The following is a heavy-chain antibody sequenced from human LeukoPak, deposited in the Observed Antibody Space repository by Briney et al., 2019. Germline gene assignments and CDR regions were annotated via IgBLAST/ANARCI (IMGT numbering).Heavy chain of an antibody. Sequence: ASVKVSCKASGYTFTGYYMHWVRQAPGQGLEWMGWINPNSGGTNYAQKFQGRVTMTRDTSTSTAYMELSRLRSDDTAVYYCAREVVVVAATDLDAVVGWFDPWGQGTLVTVSS. CDR3: AREVVVVAATDLDAVVGWFDP. J-gene: IGHJ5*02. CDR1: GYTFTGYY. V-gene: IGHV1-2*02. CDR2: INPNSGGT. D-gene: IGHD2-15*01.